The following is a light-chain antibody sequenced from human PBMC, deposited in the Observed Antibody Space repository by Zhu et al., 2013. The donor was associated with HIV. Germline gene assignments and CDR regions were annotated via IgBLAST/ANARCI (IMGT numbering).Light chain of an antibody. CDR2: GAF. V-gene: IGKV3-20*01. CDR3: QQYGSSPYS. Sequence: EIVLTQSPGTLSLSPGERATLSCRASQSVSSSYLAWYQQKPGQAPRLLIYGAFSRATGIPVRFSGSGSGTDFTLTISRLEPEDFAVYYCQQYGSSPYSFGQGTKLEIK. CDR1: QSVSSSY. J-gene: IGKJ2*03.